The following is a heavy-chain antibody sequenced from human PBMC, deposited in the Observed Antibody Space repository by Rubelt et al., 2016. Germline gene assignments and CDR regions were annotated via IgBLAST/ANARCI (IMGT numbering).Heavy chain of an antibody. CDR3: AREGEH. D-gene: IGHD3-16*01. Sequence: VQLLESGGGLVQPGGSLRLSCAASGFTFSSYAMNWVRQAPGKGLEWVAVISYDGSNKYYADSVKGRFTISRDNSKNTLYLQMNSLRAEDTAVYYCAREGEHWGQGTLVTVSS. J-gene: IGHJ1*01. V-gene: IGHV3-30*04. CDR1: GFTFSSYA. CDR2: ISYDGSNK.